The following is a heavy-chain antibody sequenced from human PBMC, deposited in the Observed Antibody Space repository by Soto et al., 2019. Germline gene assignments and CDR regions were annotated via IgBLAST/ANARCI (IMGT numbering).Heavy chain of an antibody. CDR2: AYYSGST. J-gene: IGHJ5*02. D-gene: IGHD2-8*01. CDR1: GGSISHYY. Sequence: SETLSLTCTVSGGSISHYYWSWIRQSPGKGLEWIGYAYYSGSTDYNPSLKRRVTMSVDTSKNQVSLKLNSVTTADTAVYYCARDRSTYGGGGTGEVKENWFDPWGPGTLVTVSS. CDR3: ARDRSTYGGGGTGEVKENWFDP. V-gene: IGHV4-59*01.